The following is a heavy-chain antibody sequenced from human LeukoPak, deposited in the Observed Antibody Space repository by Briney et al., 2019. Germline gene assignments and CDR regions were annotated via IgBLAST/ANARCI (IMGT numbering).Heavy chain of an antibody. V-gene: IGHV3-23*01. D-gene: IGHD5-24*01. CDR2: ISGSGHSI. Sequence: GGSLRLSCAASGFTFSDYAMSWVRQAPGKGLEWVSGISGSGHSINYADSVKGRFTISRDNSKSTLFLQMNTLRAEDTAIYYCAKEQIGYNRPVDYWGQGTLVTVSS. CDR3: AKEQIGYNRPVDY. J-gene: IGHJ4*02. CDR1: GFTFSDYA.